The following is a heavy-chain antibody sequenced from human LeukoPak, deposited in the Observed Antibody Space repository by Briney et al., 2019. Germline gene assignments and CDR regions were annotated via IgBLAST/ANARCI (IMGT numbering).Heavy chain of an antibody. Sequence: SETLSLTCAVYGGSFSGYYWSWIRQPPGKGLEWIGEINHSGSTNYNPSLKSRVTISVDTSKNQFSLKLSSVTAADTAVYYCAREYSSSIGACDIWGQGTMVTVSS. V-gene: IGHV4-34*01. CDR3: AREYSSSIGACDI. J-gene: IGHJ3*02. CDR1: GGSFSGYY. D-gene: IGHD6-6*01. CDR2: INHSGST.